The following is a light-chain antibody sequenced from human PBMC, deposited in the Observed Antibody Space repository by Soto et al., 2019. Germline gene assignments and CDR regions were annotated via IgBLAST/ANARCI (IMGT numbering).Light chain of an antibody. V-gene: IGKV3-15*01. CDR2: GAS. CDR1: QSVRRN. Sequence: EIVMTQSPATLSVSPGERATLSFRASQSVRRNLDWYQQKPGQAPRLLIYGASTRATGIPARFRGSGSGTHFTLTISSLQPEDFETYYCQQLHGYPITFGQGTRLEIK. CDR3: QQLHGYPIT. J-gene: IGKJ5*01.